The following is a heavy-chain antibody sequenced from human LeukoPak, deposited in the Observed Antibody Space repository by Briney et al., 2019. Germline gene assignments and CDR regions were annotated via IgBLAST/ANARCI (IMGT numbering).Heavy chain of an antibody. J-gene: IGHJ4*02. CDR1: GFTFSSYA. Sequence: GGSLRLSCAASGFTFSSYAMSWVRQAAGKGLEWVSAISGSGGSTYYADSVKGRFTISRDNSKNTLYLQMNSLRAEDTAVYYCAKLHDYGDYYFDYWGQGTLVTVSS. CDR2: ISGSGGST. V-gene: IGHV3-23*01. D-gene: IGHD4-17*01. CDR3: AKLHDYGDYYFDY.